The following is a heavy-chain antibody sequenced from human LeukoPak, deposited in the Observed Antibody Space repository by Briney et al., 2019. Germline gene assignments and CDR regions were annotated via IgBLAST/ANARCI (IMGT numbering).Heavy chain of an antibody. D-gene: IGHD6-6*01. CDR1: GFTFSSYS. CDR3: ATGPYSSSSLST. Sequence: GGSLRLSCAASGFTFSSYSMNWVRQAPGKGLEWVSVIYSGGSTYYADSVKGRFTISRDNSKNTLYRQMNSLRAEDTAVYYCATGPYSSSSLSTWGQGTLVTVSS. J-gene: IGHJ5*02. V-gene: IGHV3-66*01. CDR2: IYSGGST.